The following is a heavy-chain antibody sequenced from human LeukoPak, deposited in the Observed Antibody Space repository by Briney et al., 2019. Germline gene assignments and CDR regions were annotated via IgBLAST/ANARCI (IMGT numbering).Heavy chain of an antibody. Sequence: SETLSLTCSVSGGSITNKNYYWGWIRQPPGKGLEWIGNIYYDGRTYYNPSLKSRVTISVDTSKSQFSLKLSSVTAADTAVYYCARNEGSGSYSSYYYYGMDVWGQGTTVTVSS. CDR3: ARNEGSGSYSSYYYYGMDV. CDR2: IYYDGRT. V-gene: IGHV4-39*07. CDR1: GGSITNKNYY. J-gene: IGHJ6*02. D-gene: IGHD3-10*01.